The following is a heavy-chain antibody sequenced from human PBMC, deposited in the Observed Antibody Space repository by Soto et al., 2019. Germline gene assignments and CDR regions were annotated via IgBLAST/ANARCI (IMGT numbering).Heavy chain of an antibody. CDR2: IYPRDSDT. V-gene: IGHV5-51*01. D-gene: IGHD2-2*01. CDR1: GYSFTTYW. Sequence: GESLKISCKGSGYSFTTYWIGWVRQMPGKGLEWMGIIYPRDSDTKYSPSFQGLVTISADKSITTAYLQWNSLKASDTAVYYCARHYGQHDAFDIWGQGTMVTVSS. CDR3: ARHYGQHDAFDI. J-gene: IGHJ3*02.